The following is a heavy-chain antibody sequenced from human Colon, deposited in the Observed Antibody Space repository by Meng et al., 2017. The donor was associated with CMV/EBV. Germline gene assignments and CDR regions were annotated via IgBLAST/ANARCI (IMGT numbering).Heavy chain of an antibody. CDR2: IRSKAYGGTR. CDR1: GFTFGDYA. Sequence: GESLKISCIASGFTFGDYAMNWVRQAPGKGLEWVGFIRSKAYGGTREHAASVKGRFTISRDDSKSIAYLQMNSLKTEDTAMYYCTGGYYGMDVWGQGTTVTVSS. V-gene: IGHV3-49*04. J-gene: IGHJ6*02. D-gene: IGHD3-16*01. CDR3: TGGYYGMDV.